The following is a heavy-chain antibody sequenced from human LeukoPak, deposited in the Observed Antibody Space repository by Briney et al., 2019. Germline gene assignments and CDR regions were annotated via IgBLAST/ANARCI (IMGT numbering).Heavy chain of an antibody. CDR1: GGSISSHY. CDR2: IYYSGST. Sequence: PSETLSLTCTVSGGSISSHYWSWIRQPPGKGLEWIGYIYYSGSTNYNPSLKSRVTISVDTSKNQFSLKLSSVTAADTAVYYCARGVLLWFGEDFDYWGQGTLVTVSS. J-gene: IGHJ4*02. CDR3: ARGVLLWFGEDFDY. V-gene: IGHV4-59*11. D-gene: IGHD3-10*01.